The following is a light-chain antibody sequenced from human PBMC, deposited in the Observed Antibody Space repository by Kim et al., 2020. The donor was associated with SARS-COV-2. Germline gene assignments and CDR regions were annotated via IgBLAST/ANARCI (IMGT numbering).Light chain of an antibody. CDR1: SSDIGTYDF. CDR3: SSYTTRTTGV. V-gene: IGLV2-14*03. J-gene: IGLJ2*01. CDR2: DVS. Sequence: GQSITISCTGTSSDIGTYDFVSWYQQHPGKVPKLLIYDVSNRPSAVSNRFSASKSGNTATLTISGLQAEDEADYYCSSYTTRTTGVFGGGTQLTVL.